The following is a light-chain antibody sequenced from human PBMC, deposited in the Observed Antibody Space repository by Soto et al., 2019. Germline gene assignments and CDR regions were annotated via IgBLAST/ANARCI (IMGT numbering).Light chain of an antibody. J-gene: IGKJ1*01. CDR2: GAS. CDR3: QQYNNWWT. CDR1: QSVTSS. Sequence: EIVMTQSPATLSVSPGERATLSCRASQSVTSSLAWYQKKPGQAPRLLIYGASTRAPGIPARFSGSGSGTEFTLTISSLQSEDFAVYYCQQYNNWWTFGQGTRVEI. V-gene: IGKV3-15*01.